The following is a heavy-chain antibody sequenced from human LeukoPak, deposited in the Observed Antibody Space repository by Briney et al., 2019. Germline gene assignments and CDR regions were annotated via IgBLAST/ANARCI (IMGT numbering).Heavy chain of an antibody. D-gene: IGHD3-22*01. CDR2: IYDSGST. V-gene: IGHV4-59*01. CDR1: GGSISSYY. J-gene: IGHJ3*02. CDR3: ASLTTADAFDI. Sequence: SETLSLTCTVSGGSISSYYWSWIRQPPGKGLEWIGYIYDSGSTNYNPSLKSRVTISVDTSKNQSSLKVSSVTAADTAVYYCASLTTADAFDIWGQGTMVTVSS.